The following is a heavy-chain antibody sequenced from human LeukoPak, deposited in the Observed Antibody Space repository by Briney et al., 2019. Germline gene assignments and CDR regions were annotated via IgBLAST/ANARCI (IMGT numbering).Heavy chain of an antibody. V-gene: IGHV4-4*07. CDR3: ARDLGDYYYYYMDV. J-gene: IGHJ6*03. CDR1: GGSVSSYY. CDR2: IYTSGST. Sequence: SETLSLTCTVSGGSVSSYYWSWIRQPAGKGLEWIGRIYTSGSTNYNPSLKRRVTMSVDTSKNQFSLKLSSVTAADTAVYYCARDLGDYYYYYMDVWGKGTTVTVSS.